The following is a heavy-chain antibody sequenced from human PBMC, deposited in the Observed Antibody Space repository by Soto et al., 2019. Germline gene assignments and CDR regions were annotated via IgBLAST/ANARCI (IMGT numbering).Heavy chain of an antibody. CDR1: GFTVSSNY. CDR2: IYSGGST. CDR3: ASGVRGVTELDP. J-gene: IGHJ5*02. Sequence: EVQLVETGGGLIQPGGSLRLSCAASGFTVSSNYMSWVRQAPGKGLEWVSVIYSGGSTYYADSVKGRFTISGDNSKNTLYLQMNSLRAEDTAVYYCASGVRGVTELDPWGQGTLVTVSS. D-gene: IGHD3-10*01. V-gene: IGHV3-53*02.